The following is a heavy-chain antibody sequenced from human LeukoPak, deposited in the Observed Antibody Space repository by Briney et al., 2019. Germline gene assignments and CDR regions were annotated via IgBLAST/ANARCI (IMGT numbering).Heavy chain of an antibody. CDR3: VKDFGRIRGTPDS. CDR1: GFDFSIYT. J-gene: IGHJ4*02. CDR2: ISGSGNGGSI. D-gene: IGHD1-26*01. V-gene: IGHV3-64D*06. Sequence: GGSLRLSCSASGFDFSIYTMYWVRQAPGKGPEYASTISGSGNGGSIYYADSVKGRLTISRDDSKSIVYLQMNSLRSEDTAVYYCVKDFGRIRGTPDSWGQGTLVTVSS.